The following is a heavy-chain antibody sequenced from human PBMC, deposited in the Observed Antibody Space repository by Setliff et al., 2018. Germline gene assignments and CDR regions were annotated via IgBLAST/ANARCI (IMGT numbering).Heavy chain of an antibody. CDR3: ARDLSGRSGY. J-gene: IGHJ4*02. CDR2: ISGSGSTI. V-gene: IGHV3-48*01. Sequence: GGSLRLSCAASGFTFSSYSMNWVRQAPGKGLEWVSYISGSGSTIYYADSVKGRFTISRDNAKTSLYLQMNSLRADDTAVYYCARDLSGRSGYWGQGTLVTVSS. D-gene: IGHD6-19*01. CDR1: GFTFSSYS.